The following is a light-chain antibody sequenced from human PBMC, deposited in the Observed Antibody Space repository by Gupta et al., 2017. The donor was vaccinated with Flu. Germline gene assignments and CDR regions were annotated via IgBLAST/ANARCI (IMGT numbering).Light chain of an antibody. J-gene: IGKJ2*01. Sequence: TSLSAAVGDRGTITCRASQSVKYYLNWYQQKPGKAPNLLIHGASTWQSGVPSRFSGSGSGTDFTLTISSRQPEDFATYYFQETASHPSHTFGQGTIVEIK. CDR2: GAS. CDR3: QETASHPSHT. CDR1: QSVKYY. V-gene: IGKV1-39*01.